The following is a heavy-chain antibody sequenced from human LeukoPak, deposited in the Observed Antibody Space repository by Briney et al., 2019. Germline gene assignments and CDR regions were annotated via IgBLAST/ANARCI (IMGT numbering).Heavy chain of an antibody. CDR3: VRVRTGTSCYDY. D-gene: IGHD2-2*01. CDR1: GGSITSADSH. J-gene: IGHJ4*02. V-gene: IGHV4-31*03. CDR2: ISYSGST. Sequence: PSQTLSLTCTVSGGSITSADSHWSWIRQHPGQGLEWIGYISYSGSTSYCPSLKSRVAISLDTSKNQFSLKLTSVTAADTAVYYCVRVRTGTSCYDYWGQGARSPSPQ.